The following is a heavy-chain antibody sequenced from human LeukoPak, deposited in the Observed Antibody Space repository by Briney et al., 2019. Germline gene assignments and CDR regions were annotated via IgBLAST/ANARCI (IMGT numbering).Heavy chain of an antibody. J-gene: IGHJ4*02. CDR1: GGSISSGGYY. CDR3: ARVRAVRVPAAMGSWCSSGGGVGGLFDY. CDR2: INHSGST. V-gene: IGHV4-39*07. D-gene: IGHD2-2*01. Sequence: PSETLSLTCTVSGGSISSGGYYWSWIRQPPGKGLEWIGEINHSGSTNYNPSLKSRVTISVDTSKNQFSLKLSSVTAADTAVYCCARVRAVRVPAAMGSWCSSGGGVGGLFDYWGQGTLVTVSS.